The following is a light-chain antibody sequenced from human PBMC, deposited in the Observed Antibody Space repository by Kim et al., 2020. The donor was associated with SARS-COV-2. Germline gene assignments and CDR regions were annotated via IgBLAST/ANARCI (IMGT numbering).Light chain of an antibody. V-gene: IGKV3-20*01. Sequence: LSPGERATLSCRASQSVSSNYVAWYQQKPGQAPRLLVYGASTRPAGIPDRFTGSGSGTDFTLTINRLEPEDFAVYYCQQYGSSPYTFGQGTKLEI. CDR3: QQYGSSPYT. CDR1: QSVSSNY. CDR2: GAS. J-gene: IGKJ2*01.